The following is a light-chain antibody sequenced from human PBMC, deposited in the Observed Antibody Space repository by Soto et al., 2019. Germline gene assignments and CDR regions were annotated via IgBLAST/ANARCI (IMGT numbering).Light chain of an antibody. CDR2: GAT. Sequence: TRSLSPGERATLSCSHFQGVGSSYLTWYQQKAGQAPRLLGHGATNRATGMPDRCRGRGSGADFNITISRLEPEELAVYYNQQCGSSPRAFCERTK. J-gene: IGKJ1*01. CDR1: QGVGSSY. V-gene: IGKV3-20*01. CDR3: QQCGSSPRA.